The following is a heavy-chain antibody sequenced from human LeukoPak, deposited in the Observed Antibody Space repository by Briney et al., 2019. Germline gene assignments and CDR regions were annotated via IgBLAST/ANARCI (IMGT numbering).Heavy chain of an antibody. V-gene: IGHV1-18*01. J-gene: IGHJ4*02. CDR3: ARGVFEEYCSSTSCYLVYFDY. CDR1: GYTFTRFG. Sequence: ASVKVSCKASGYTFTRFGISWVRQAPGQGLEWMGWISAYNGNTNYAQKLQGRVTMTTDTSTSTAYMELRSLRSDDTAVYYCARGVFEEYCSSTSCYLVYFDYWGQGTLVTVSS. CDR2: ISAYNGNT. D-gene: IGHD2-2*01.